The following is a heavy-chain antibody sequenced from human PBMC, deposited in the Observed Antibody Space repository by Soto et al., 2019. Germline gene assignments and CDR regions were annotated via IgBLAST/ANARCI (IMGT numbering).Heavy chain of an antibody. CDR2: INAGNGNT. Sequence: ASVKVSGKASGYTFTSYAMHWVRQAPGQRLEWMGWINAGNGNTKYSQKFQGRVTITRDTSASTAYMELSSLRSEDTAVYYCATGVCVSHPDNNWFDLWCQGTLVTVSS. V-gene: IGHV1-3*01. J-gene: IGHJ5*02. CDR1: GYTFTSYA. D-gene: IGHD2-15*01. CDR3: ATGVCVSHPDNNWFDL.